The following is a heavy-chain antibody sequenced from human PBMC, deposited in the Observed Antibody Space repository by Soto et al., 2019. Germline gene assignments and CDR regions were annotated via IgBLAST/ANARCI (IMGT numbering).Heavy chain of an antibody. J-gene: IGHJ3*02. CDR3: ASSKVDIVVVPANPRRPSFDI. V-gene: IGHV4-34*01. CDR2: INHSGST. CDR1: GGSFSGYY. Sequence: QVQLQQWGAGLLKPSETLSLTCAVYGGSFSGYYWSWIRQPPGKGLEWIGEINHSGSTNYNPSLKSRVTISVDTSKNQFSLKLSSVTAADTAVYYCASSKVDIVVVPANPRRPSFDIWGQGTMVTVSS. D-gene: IGHD2-2*03.